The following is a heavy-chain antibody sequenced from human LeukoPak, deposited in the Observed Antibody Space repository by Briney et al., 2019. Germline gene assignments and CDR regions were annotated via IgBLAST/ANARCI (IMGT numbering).Heavy chain of an antibody. J-gene: IGHJ4*02. CDR1: GYTFTGYY. CDR2: INSNSGGT. CDR3: ARGVPQSGXXXDY. D-gene: IGHD3-3*01. Sequence: ASVKVSCKASGYTFTGYYMHWVRQAPGQGLEWMGWINSNSGGTKYAQQFQGRVTMTRDTSFSTVYMELSRLVSDDTAVYYCARGVPQSGXXXDYWGQGTLVTVSS. V-gene: IGHV1-2*02.